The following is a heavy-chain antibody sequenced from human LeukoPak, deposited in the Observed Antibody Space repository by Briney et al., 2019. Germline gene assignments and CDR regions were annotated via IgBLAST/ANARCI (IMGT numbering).Heavy chain of an antibody. CDR1: GGTFSSYA. Sequence: SVKVSCKASGGTFSSYAISWVRQAPGQGLEWMGRIIPILGIANYAQKFQGRVTITADKSTSTAYMELSSLRSEDTAVYYCARNTVTEIPTYYYYGMDVWGQGTTVTVSS. CDR3: ARNTVTEIPTYYYYGMDV. CDR2: IIPILGIA. D-gene: IGHD4-17*01. V-gene: IGHV1-69*04. J-gene: IGHJ6*02.